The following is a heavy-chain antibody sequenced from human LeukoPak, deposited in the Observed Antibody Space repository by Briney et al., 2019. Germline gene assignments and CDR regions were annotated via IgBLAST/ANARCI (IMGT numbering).Heavy chain of an antibody. D-gene: IGHD2-8*02. Sequence: GASVKVSCKASGYTFTGYYLHWVRQAPGQGLEWMGWINPNSGGTNYAQKFQGRVTMTRDTYISTAYMELSSLRSEDKAVYYCARGGVSLYYYYMDVWGKGTTVTVSS. J-gene: IGHJ6*03. CDR1: GYTFTGYY. V-gene: IGHV1-2*02. CDR2: INPNSGGT. CDR3: ARGGVSLYYYYMDV.